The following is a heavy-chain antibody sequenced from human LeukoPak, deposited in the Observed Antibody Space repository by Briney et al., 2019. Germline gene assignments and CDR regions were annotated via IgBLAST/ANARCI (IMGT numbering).Heavy chain of an antibody. CDR1: GLTFCNYG. J-gene: IGHJ4*02. CDR3: ARHEKLGQFDY. D-gene: IGHD3-10*01. Sequence: GSLRLSCVASGLTFCNYGMSWIRQPPGKGLEWIGYVYYSGSANYNHSLKSRVTKSVDTSKNQFSLKLSSVTAADTAVYYCARHEKLGQFDYWGQGTLVTVSS. CDR2: VYYSGSA. V-gene: IGHV4-59*08.